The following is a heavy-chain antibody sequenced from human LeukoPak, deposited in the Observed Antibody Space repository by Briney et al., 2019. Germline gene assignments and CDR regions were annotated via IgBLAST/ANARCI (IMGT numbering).Heavy chain of an antibody. CDR1: GGSISSYY. Sequence: SETLSLTCTVSGGSISSYYWSWIRQLPGKGLEWIGYIYYSGSTNYNSSLKSRVTISVDTSKNQFSLKLSSVTAADTAVYYCARTLTFGGVIVFDYWGQGTLVTVSS. D-gene: IGHD3-16*02. CDR3: ARTLTFGGVIVFDY. V-gene: IGHV4-59*01. CDR2: IYYSGST. J-gene: IGHJ4*02.